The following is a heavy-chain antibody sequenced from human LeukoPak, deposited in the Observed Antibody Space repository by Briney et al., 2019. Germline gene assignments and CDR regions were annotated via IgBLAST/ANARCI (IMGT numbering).Heavy chain of an antibody. Sequence: ASVKVSGKVSGYTLTELSMHWVRQAPGKGVEWRGGFDPEDGETIYAQKFQGRVTMTEDTSTDTAYMELSSLRSEATAVYYCATGPTYRGYYYYYMDVWGQGTTVTVSS. V-gene: IGHV1-24*01. CDR2: FDPEDGET. CDR3: ATGPTYRGYYYYYMDV. D-gene: IGHD1-14*01. J-gene: IGHJ6*03. CDR1: GYTLTELS.